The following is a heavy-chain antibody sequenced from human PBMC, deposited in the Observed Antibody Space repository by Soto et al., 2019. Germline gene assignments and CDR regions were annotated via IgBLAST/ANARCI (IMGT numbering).Heavy chain of an antibody. CDR3: ARYRREAVAGYTLDN. D-gene: IGHD6-13*01. V-gene: IGHV4-59*01. Sequence: SETLSLNCTVSGGSISSNYWTWIRQPPGKGLEWIGYVYNSGSNNYNPSLKSRVTISEDTSKSQFSLKVNSMTAADTAVYYCARYRREAVAGYTLDNWGQGILVTVSS. CDR2: VYNSGSN. J-gene: IGHJ4*02. CDR1: GGSISSNY.